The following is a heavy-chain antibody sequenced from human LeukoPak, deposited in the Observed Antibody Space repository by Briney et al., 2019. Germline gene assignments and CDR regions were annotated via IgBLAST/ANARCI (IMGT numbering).Heavy chain of an antibody. CDR3: ARAARGSYFTSLLDY. CDR1: GFTFSSYS. CDR2: ISESGSTI. J-gene: IGHJ4*02. Sequence: PGGSLRLSCAASGFTFSSYSMNWVRQAPGRGLEWVSYISESGSTIYYADSVKGRFTISRDNAKNSLFLQMNSLKDEDTAVFYCARAARGSYFTSLLDYWGQGTLVTVSS. V-gene: IGHV3-48*02. D-gene: IGHD1-26*01.